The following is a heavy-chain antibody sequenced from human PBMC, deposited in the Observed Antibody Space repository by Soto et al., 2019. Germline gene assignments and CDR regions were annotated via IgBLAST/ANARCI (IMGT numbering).Heavy chain of an antibody. CDR2: IRSKAYGGTT. D-gene: IGHD6-13*01. J-gene: IGHJ6*02. Sequence: PGGSLRLSCTASGFTFGDYAMSWFRQAPGKRLEWVGFIRSKAYGGTTEYAASVKGRFTISRDDSKSIAYLQMNSLKTEDTAVYYCTRVRSSSWYGSYYYGMDVWGQGTTVTVSS. CDR3: TRVRSSSWYGSYYYGMDV. V-gene: IGHV3-49*03. CDR1: GFTFGDYA.